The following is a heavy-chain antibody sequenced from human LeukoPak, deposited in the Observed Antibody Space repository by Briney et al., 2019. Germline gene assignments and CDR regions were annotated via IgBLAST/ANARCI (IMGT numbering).Heavy chain of an antibody. D-gene: IGHD6-6*01. CDR3: AKAPSSSSMAFDF. CDR2: VSGSGGST. J-gene: IGHJ4*02. V-gene: IGHV3-23*01. Sequence: GGSLRLSCAASGSTFSNYATNWVRRSPGKALEGVSRVSGSGGSTSYADSVKGRFPISRDNSNNTLYLQLNSMRAEDTAVYYCAKAPSSSSMAFDFWDQGTLVPVSS. CDR1: GSTFSNYA.